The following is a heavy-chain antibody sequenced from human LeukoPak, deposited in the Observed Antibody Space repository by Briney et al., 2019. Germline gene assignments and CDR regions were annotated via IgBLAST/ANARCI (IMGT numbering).Heavy chain of an antibody. Sequence: GGSLRLSCAASGFTVSSNYMSWVRQAPGKGLEWVSVIYSGGSTYYADSVKGRFTISRDNSKNTLYLQMNSLRAEDTAAYYCARETTVTSYDAFDIWGQGTMVTVSS. CDR3: ARETTVTSYDAFDI. J-gene: IGHJ3*02. CDR2: IYSGGST. V-gene: IGHV3-66*01. CDR1: GFTVSSNY. D-gene: IGHD4-4*01.